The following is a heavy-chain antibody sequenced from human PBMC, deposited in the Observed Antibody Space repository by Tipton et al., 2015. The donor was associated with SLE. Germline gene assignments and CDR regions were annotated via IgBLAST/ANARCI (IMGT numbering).Heavy chain of an antibody. CDR3: AREGNYYDSSGLFDC. J-gene: IGHJ4*02. V-gene: IGHV3-21*03. D-gene: IGHD3-22*01. Sequence: GSLRLSCAASGFTFSSYSMNWVRQAPGKGLEWVSSISRSSSYIYYADSVKGRFTISRDNAKNSLYLQMNSLRAEDTAVYYCAREGNYYDSSGLFDCWGQGTLVTVSS. CDR2: ISRSSSYI. CDR1: GFTFSSYS.